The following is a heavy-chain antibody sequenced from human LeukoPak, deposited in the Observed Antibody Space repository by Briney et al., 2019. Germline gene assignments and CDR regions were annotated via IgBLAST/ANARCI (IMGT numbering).Heavy chain of an antibody. Sequence: SETLSLTCAVYGGSFSGYYWSWIRQPPGKGLEWIGEINHSGSTNYNPSLKSRVTISVDTSKNQFSLKLSSVTAEDTAVYYCARDNCSGGSCSHHFDYWGQGTLVTVSS. J-gene: IGHJ4*02. D-gene: IGHD2-15*01. CDR2: INHSGST. V-gene: IGHV4-34*01. CDR1: GGSFSGYY. CDR3: ARDNCSGGSCSHHFDY.